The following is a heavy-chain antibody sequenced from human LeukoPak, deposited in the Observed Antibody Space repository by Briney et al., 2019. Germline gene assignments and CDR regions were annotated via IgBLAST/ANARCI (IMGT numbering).Heavy chain of an antibody. D-gene: IGHD1-1*01. J-gene: IGHJ4*02. CDR2: ISSGGVDL. CDR3: AREQLREYGNIDY. Sequence: GGSLTLSCAASGFPFSDYYMGWIRQAPGKGLEWVSYISSGGVDLWYGDSVKGRFTTSRDNVRNSLYLRMDSLRADDTAVYYCAREQLREYGNIDYCGQGTLVTVSS. V-gene: IGHV3-11*01. CDR1: GFPFSDYY.